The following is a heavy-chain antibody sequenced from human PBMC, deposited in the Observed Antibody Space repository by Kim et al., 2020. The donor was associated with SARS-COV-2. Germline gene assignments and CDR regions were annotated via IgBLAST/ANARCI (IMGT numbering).Heavy chain of an antibody. J-gene: IGHJ4*02. D-gene: IGHD3-22*01. Sequence: KFQGRVTITRDTSASTAYMELSSLRSEDTAVYYCARDLRGYYDSSGYYAYWGQGTLVTVSS. CDR3: ARDLRGYYDSSGYYAY. V-gene: IGHV1-3*01.